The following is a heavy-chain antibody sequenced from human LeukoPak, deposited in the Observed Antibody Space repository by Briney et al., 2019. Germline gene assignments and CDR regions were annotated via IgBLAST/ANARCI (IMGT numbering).Heavy chain of an antibody. CDR2: ISWNSGSI. J-gene: IGHJ4*02. Sequence: PGRSLRLSCVASGFTFDDYAMHWVRQAPGKGLEWVSGISWNSGSIGYADSVKGRFTISRDNAKNSLYLQMNSLRAEDTALYYCAKDIGIVVVPAAISVTLDYWGQGTLVTVSS. CDR1: GFTFDDYA. D-gene: IGHD2-2*01. V-gene: IGHV3-9*01. CDR3: AKDIGIVVVPAAISVTLDY.